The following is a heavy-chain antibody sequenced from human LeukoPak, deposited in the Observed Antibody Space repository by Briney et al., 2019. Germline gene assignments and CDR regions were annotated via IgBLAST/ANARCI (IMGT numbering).Heavy chain of an antibody. V-gene: IGHV4-4*07. CDR1: GGSNSYYY. Sequence: SETLSLTCTVSGGSNSYYYWTWIRQPAGKGLEWIGRISSSETTNYTPSLRSRVTLSLDMSENQFSLKLSSVTAADTAVYFCAREGCSGGVCYFDYWGRGTLVTVSS. CDR3: AREGCSGGVCYFDY. CDR2: ISSSETT. J-gene: IGHJ4*02. D-gene: IGHD2-15*01.